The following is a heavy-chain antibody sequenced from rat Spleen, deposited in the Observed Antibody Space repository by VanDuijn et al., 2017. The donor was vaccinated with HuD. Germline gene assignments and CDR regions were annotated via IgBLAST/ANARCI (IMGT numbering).Heavy chain of an antibody. J-gene: IGHJ2*01. V-gene: IGHV3-3*01. Sequence: EMQLQESGPGLVRPSQSLSLTCSVTGYSITSSYRWNWIRKFPGNKLEWMGYINSEGTTNYNPSLKSRISITRDTSKNQFFLQVNSVTTEDTATYYCARDNNYKAYWGQGVMVTVSS. CDR3: ARDNNYKAY. CDR2: INSEGTT. D-gene: IGHD1-10*01. CDR1: GYSITSSYR.